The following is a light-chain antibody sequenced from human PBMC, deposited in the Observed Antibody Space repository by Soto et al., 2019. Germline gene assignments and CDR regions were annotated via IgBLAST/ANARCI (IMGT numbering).Light chain of an antibody. CDR2: EVS. CDR3: ATWDDSLSASV. J-gene: IGLJ7*01. V-gene: IGLV2-14*01. CDR1: SSDVGGYNY. Sequence: QSALTQPASVSGSPGQSITISCTGTSSDVGGYNYVSWYQQHPGKAPKLMIYEVSNRPSGVSNRFSGSKSDNTASLTISGLRSEDEADYSCATWDDSLSASVFGGGTQLTVL.